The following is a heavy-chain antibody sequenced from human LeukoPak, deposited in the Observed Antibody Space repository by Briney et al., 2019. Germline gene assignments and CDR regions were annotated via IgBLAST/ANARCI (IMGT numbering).Heavy chain of an antibody. CDR2: ISYDGSNK. CDR3: ARGGSYGSGSYYWGYGMDV. D-gene: IGHD3-10*01. V-gene: IGHV3-30-3*01. Sequence: GGSLRLSCAASGFTFSSYAMHWVRQAPGKGLEWVAVISYDGSNKYYADSVKGRFTISRDNPKNTLYLQMNSLRAEDTAVYYCARGGSYGSGSYYWGYGMDVWGQGTTVTVSS. J-gene: IGHJ6*02. CDR1: GFTFSSYA.